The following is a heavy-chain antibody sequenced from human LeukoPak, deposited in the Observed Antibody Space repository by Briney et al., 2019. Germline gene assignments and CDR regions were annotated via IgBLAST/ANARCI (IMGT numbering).Heavy chain of an antibody. D-gene: IGHD5-18*01. V-gene: IGHV1-69*13. CDR2: IIPIFGTT. J-gene: IGHJ4*02. Sequence: ASVKVSCKASGGTFSSYAISWVRQAPGQGLEWMGGIIPIFGTTNYAQKFQGRVTITADESTSTAYMELSSLRSEDTAVYYCASYIKGGYSYGYNYWGQGTLVTVSS. CDR3: ASYIKGGYSYGYNY. CDR1: GGTFSSYA.